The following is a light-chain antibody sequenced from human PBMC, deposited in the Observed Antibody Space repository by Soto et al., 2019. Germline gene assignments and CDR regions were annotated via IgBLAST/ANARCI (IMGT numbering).Light chain of an antibody. J-gene: IGKJ5*01. Sequence: DIVMTQSPLSLPVTPGEPASISCRSSQSLLYSNGYNYLDWYLQKPGQSPQLLIYLGSNRASGVPDRFSGSGSGTDFTLEISRVEAEDVGVYYCMQARQTPPITFGQGTRLEIK. CDR3: MQARQTPPIT. V-gene: IGKV2-28*01. CDR2: LGS. CDR1: QSLLYSNGYNY.